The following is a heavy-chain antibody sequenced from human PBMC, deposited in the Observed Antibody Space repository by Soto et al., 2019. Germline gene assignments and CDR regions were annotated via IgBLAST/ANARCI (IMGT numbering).Heavy chain of an antibody. J-gene: IGHJ4*02. CDR1: GGSVSSGSYY. D-gene: IGHD3-10*01. CDR3: ARGRLWFGELPQRAFDY. V-gene: IGHV4-61*01. Sequence: QVQLQESGPGLVKPSETLSLTCTVSGGSVSSGSYYWSWIRQPPGKGLEWIGYIYYSGSTNYNPSLTRRVTISVDASKNQFHLKLSSVTAADTAVYYCARGRLWFGELPQRAFDYWGQGTLVTVSS. CDR2: IYYSGST.